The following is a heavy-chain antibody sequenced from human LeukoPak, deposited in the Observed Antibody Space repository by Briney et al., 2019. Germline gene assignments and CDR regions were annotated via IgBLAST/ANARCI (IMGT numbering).Heavy chain of an antibody. CDR3: AKGRPHGNDY. CDR2: IASDGSST. V-gene: IGHV3-74*01. D-gene: IGHD4-23*01. J-gene: IGHJ4*02. Sequence: GGSLRLSCAASGFTFSSYWMNWVRQAPGKGLVWVSRIASDGSSTTYADSVKGRFSISRDNAKNTLYLQMNSLRVEDTAVYYCAKGRPHGNDYWGQGTLVTVSS. CDR1: GFTFSSYW.